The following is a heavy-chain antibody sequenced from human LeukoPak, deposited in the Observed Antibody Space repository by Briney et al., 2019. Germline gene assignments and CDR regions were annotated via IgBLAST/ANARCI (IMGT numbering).Heavy chain of an antibody. D-gene: IGHD3-10*01. J-gene: IGHJ3*02. Sequence: PGGSLRLSCAASEFTFSNAWMSWVRQAPGKGLEWVGRIKSNTDGGTTDYPAPVKCRFTMSRDDSKNTLYLQMNSLEADDTAVYYCTKALMVRGVVSGAFDIWGQGTMVTVSS. CDR1: EFTFSNAW. CDR3: TKALMVRGVVSGAFDI. CDR2: IKSNTDGGTT. V-gene: IGHV3-15*01.